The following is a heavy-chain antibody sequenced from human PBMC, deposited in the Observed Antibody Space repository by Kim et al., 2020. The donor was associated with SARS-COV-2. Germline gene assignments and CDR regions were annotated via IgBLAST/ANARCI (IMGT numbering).Heavy chain of an antibody. CDR1: GFTFSSYA. CDR3: ARDWWLRFPSYGMDV. V-gene: IGHV3-30*04. J-gene: IGHJ6*02. D-gene: IGHD5-12*01. CDR2: ISYDGSNK. Sequence: GGSLRLSCAASGFTFSSYAMHWVRQAPGKGLEWVAVISYDGSNKYYADSVKGRFTISRDNSKNTLYLQMNSLRAEDTAVYYCARDWWLRFPSYGMDVWGQGTTVTVSS.